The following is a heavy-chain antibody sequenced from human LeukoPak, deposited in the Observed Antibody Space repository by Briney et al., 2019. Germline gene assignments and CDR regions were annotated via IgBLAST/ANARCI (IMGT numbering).Heavy chain of an antibody. CDR1: GFTFIRYR. CDR3: ARYCGGDCYGMDV. D-gene: IGHD2-21*01. Sequence: PGGALRLSGKASGFTFIRYRMSGLGPAQGTGLEGVANIKQDGSETNYVDSVKGRFTISRDNAKNSLYLQMNSLRAEDTAVYYCARYCGGDCYGMDVWGQGTTVTVSS. V-gene: IGHV3-7*01. CDR2: IKQDGSET. J-gene: IGHJ6*02.